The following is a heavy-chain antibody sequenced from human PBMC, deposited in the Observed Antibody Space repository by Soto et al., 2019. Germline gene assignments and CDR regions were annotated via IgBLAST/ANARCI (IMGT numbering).Heavy chain of an antibody. J-gene: IGHJ6*02. CDR3: ARVTGRYSYGMDV. Sequence: QVQLQQWGAGLLKPSETLSLTCAVYGGSFSGYYWSWIRQPPGKGLEWIGDINHSGSTTYHPSLKSRVTISVDTSKNPFSLKLSSVTAADTAVYYCARVTGRYSYGMDVWGQGTTVTVSS. CDR2: INHSGST. V-gene: IGHV4-34*01. CDR1: GGSFSGYY.